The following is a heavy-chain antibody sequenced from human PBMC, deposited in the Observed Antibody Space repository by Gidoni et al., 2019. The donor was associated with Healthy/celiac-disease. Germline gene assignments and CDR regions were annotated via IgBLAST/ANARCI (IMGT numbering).Heavy chain of an antibody. D-gene: IGHD6-6*01. V-gene: IGHV6-1*01. Sequence: QVQLQQSGPGLVKPSQTLSLTCAISGDSVSSNSAAWNWIRQSPSRGLEWLGRTYYRSKWYNDYAVSVKSRITINPDTSKNQFSLQLNSVTPEDTAVYYCARDPSSIAARPGPGIYYYYYGMDVWGQGTTVTVSS. CDR1: GDSVSSNSAA. J-gene: IGHJ6*02. CDR2: TYYRSKWYN. CDR3: ARDPSSIAARPGPGIYYYYYGMDV.